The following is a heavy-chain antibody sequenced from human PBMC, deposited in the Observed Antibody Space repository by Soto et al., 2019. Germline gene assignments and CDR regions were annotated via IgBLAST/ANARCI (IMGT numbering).Heavy chain of an antibody. V-gene: IGHV5-51*01. D-gene: IGHD3-10*01. CDR3: AGGGVRGVITRTRDYYGMDV. Sequence: PGESLKISCQASGYSFWIGWVRQMPGKGLEWMGIIYPGDSDTRYSPSFQGQVTISAEKSISTAYLQWSSLKASDTAMYYCAGGGVRGVITRTRDYYGMDVWGQGTTVTVSS. CDR2: IYPGDSDT. CDR1: GYSFW. J-gene: IGHJ6*02.